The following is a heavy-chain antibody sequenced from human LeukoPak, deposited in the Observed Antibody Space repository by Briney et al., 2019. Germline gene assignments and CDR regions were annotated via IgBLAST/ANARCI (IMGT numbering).Heavy chain of an antibody. CDR1: GFTFSSYE. V-gene: IGHV3-48*03. CDR2: ISSSGSTI. J-gene: IGHJ3*02. CDR3: AREDVDIAVAASGAFDI. D-gene: IGHD6-19*01. Sequence: GGSLRLSCAASGFTFSSYEMSWVRQAPGKGLGGVSYISSSGSTIYYADSVKGRFTISRDNAKNSLYLQINSLRAEDTAVYYCAREDVDIAVAASGAFDIWGQGTMVTVSS.